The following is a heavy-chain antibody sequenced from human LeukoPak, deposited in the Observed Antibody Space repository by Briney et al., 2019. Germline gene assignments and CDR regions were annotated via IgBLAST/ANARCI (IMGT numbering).Heavy chain of an antibody. CDR2: ISSSSNTI. V-gene: IGHV3-48*01. CDR3: ARDPLGYCSSTSCYYYYGMDV. Sequence: PGGSLRLSCAASGFTFSSYSMSWVRQAPGKGLEWVSYISSSSNTIYYADSVKGRFTISRDNAKNSLYLQMNSLRAEDTAVYYCARDPLGYCSSTSCYYYYGMDVWGQGTTVTVSS. D-gene: IGHD2-2*01. J-gene: IGHJ6*02. CDR1: GFTFSSYS.